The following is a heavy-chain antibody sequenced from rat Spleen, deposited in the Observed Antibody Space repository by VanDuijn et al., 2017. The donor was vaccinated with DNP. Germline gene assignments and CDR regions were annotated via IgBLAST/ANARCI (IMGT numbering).Heavy chain of an antibody. Sequence: QVQLQQSGAELAKPGSSVKISCKASGYTFTSNYIGWIKQTTGQGLEYIGYINTGSGGSNYNEKFKGKATLTVDKSSSTAFIQLSSLTPDDSAVYYCARGGVIRAYAMDAWGQGTSVTVSS. CDR1: GYTFTSNY. J-gene: IGHJ4*01. CDR2: INTGSGGS. D-gene: IGHD4-4*01. CDR3: ARGGVIRAYAMDA. V-gene: IGHV1-43*01.